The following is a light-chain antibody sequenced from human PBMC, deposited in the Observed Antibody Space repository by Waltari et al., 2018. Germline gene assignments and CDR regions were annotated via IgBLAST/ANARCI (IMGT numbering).Light chain of an antibody. CDR1: NIGRKR. J-gene: IGLJ3*02. V-gene: IGLV3-21*01. Sequence: SYVLTQPPSVSVAPGGTATITCGGNNIGRKRVHWYQQKQGQAPVLVIYYDTDRPSGVPEGFSGSNSGNTATLTISRVEVGYEADFFWQVWDSGSDHKVFGGGTKLTVL. CDR3: QVWDSGSDHKV. CDR2: YDT.